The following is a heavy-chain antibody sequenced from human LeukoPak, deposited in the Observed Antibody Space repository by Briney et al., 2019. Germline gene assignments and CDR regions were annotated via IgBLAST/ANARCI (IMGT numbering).Heavy chain of an antibody. J-gene: IGHJ4*02. Sequence: GGSLRLSCAASGFTFSDYYMSWIRQAPGKGLEWVSYISSSGSTIYYADSVKGRFTISRDNAKNSLYLQMNSLRAEDTAVYYCARARNYDFWSGYYEYYCDYWGQGTLVTVSS. CDR3: ARARNYDFWSGYYEYYCDY. CDR1: GFTFSDYY. CDR2: ISSSGSTI. V-gene: IGHV3-11*01. D-gene: IGHD3-3*01.